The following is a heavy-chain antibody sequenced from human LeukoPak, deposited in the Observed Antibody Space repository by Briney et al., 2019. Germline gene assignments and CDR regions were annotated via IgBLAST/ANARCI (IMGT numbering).Heavy chain of an antibody. CDR3: ARHYYGGSGAFDI. Sequence: SETLSLTCTVSGGSISSYYWSWIRQPPGKGLEWIGYIYYSGTTYYNPSLKSRVTMSVDTSKNQLSLKLNSVTAADTAVYYCARHYYGGSGAFDIWGQGTMVTVSS. V-gene: IGHV4-59*08. J-gene: IGHJ3*02. CDR2: IYYSGTT. CDR1: GGSISSYY. D-gene: IGHD4-23*01.